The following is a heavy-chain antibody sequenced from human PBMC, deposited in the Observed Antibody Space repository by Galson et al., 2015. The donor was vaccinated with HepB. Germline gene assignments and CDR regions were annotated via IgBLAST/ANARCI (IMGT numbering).Heavy chain of an antibody. Sequence: SLRLSCAASGSGFSDSAIHWVRQASGKGLEWVGRIRGNSNNYATEYSASVKGRFTISRDDSKNTAFLQMNSLKTDDTAIYHCTRQGEAGLFDYWGQGTLVTVSS. CDR3: TRQGEAGLFDY. J-gene: IGHJ4*02. CDR1: GSGFSDSA. V-gene: IGHV3-73*01. D-gene: IGHD6-13*01. CDR2: IRGNSNNYAT.